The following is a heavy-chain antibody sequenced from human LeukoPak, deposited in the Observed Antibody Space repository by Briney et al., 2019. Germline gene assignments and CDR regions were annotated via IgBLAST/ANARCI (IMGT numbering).Heavy chain of an antibody. CDR1: GFIFSSYW. CDR3: ARIIGAFGTYRYDS. CDR2: INQEGSER. J-gene: IGHJ4*02. V-gene: IGHV3-7*01. D-gene: IGHD3-16*02. Sequence: GGSLRLSCEVSGFIFSSYWMSWVRQAPGKGLEWVGDINQEGSERNHGDSVNGRFTISRDNAENSLYLQMNSLRAEDTAVYYCARIIGAFGTYRYDSWGQGTLVSVSS.